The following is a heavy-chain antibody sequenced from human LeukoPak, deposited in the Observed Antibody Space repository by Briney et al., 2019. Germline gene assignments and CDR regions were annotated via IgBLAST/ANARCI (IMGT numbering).Heavy chain of an antibody. CDR3: ARGRTGWNDVWSEHREYFDY. CDR1: GGSFSGYY. V-gene: IGHV4-34*01. Sequence: SETLSLTCAVYGGSFSGYYWSWIRQPPGKGLEWIGEINHSGSTNYNPSLKSRVTISVDTSKNHFSLKLSSVTAADTAVYYCARGRTGWNDVWSEHREYFDYWGQGTLVTVSS. CDR2: INHSGST. D-gene: IGHD1-1*01. J-gene: IGHJ4*02.